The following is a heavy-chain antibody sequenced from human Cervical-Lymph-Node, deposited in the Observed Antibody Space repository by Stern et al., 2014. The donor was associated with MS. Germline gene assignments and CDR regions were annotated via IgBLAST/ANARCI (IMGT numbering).Heavy chain of an antibody. CDR3: ARGDIPVAFDI. J-gene: IGHJ3*02. V-gene: IGHV4-4*02. D-gene: IGHD2-15*01. Sequence: VQLVESGPGLVKPSGTLSLTCAVSGGSISSSNWWSWVRQPPGKGLEWIGEIYHSGSTNYNPSLQSRVTISVAQSKTQFSLKLRSVTAADTAVYYCARGDIPVAFDIWGQGTMVTVSS. CDR2: IYHSGST. CDR1: GGSISSSNW.